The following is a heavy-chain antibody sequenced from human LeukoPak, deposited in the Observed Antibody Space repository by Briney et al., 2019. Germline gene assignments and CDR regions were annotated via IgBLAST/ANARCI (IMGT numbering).Heavy chain of an antibody. CDR1: GFTFSSYA. J-gene: IGHJ4*02. V-gene: IGHV3-23*01. CDR3: ANSVIAIPFYY. CDR2: ISGSGGST. Sequence: GGSLRLSCAASGFTFSSYAMSWVRQAPGKGLEWVSAISGSGGSTYYADSVKGRFTISRDNSKNTLYLQMNSLRAEDTAVYYCANSVIAIPFYYWGQGTLVTVSS. D-gene: IGHD2-21*01.